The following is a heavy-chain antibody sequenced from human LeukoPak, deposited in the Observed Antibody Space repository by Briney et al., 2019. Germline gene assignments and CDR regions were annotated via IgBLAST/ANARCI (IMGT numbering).Heavy chain of an antibody. D-gene: IGHD3-22*01. CDR3: ARVRYYDSSGYSRYYFDY. CDR2: INWNGGSV. J-gene: IGHJ4*02. CDR1: GFTFSIYG. V-gene: IGHV3-20*04. Sequence: PGRSLRLSCAASGFTFSIYGMHWVRQAPGKGLERVSGINWNGGSVGYADSVKGRFTISRDNAKNSLYLQMNSLRAEDTALYYCARVRYYDSSGYSRYYFDYWGQGTLVTVSS.